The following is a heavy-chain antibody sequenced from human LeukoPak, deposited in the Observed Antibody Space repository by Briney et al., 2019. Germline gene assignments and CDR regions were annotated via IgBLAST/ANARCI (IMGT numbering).Heavy chain of an antibody. J-gene: IGHJ6*03. CDR2: IYYSGST. CDR3: ASVGNVRYYYYYMDV. V-gene: IGHV4-39*01. CDR1: GGSISSSSYY. Sequence: PSETLSLTCTVSGGSISSSSYYWGWIRQPPGKGLEWIGSIYYSGSTYYNPSLKSRVTISVDTSKNQFSLKLSSVTAADTAVYYCASVGNVRYYYYYMDVWGKGTTVTVSS. D-gene: IGHD4-23*01.